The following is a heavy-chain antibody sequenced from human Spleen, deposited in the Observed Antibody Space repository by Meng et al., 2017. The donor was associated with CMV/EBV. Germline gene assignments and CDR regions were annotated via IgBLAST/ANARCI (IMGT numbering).Heavy chain of an antibody. V-gene: IGHV3-11*01. CDR1: GFVFSDYY. CDR3: ARDKADEGPYYYGMDV. D-gene: IGHD6-25*01. Sequence: GESLKISCAASGFVFSDYYMTWLRQAPGKGLEWVSYISGSGHTIYYADSVKGRFTISRDNARNSLYLQMNSLRAEDTAVYYCARDKADEGPYYYGMDVWGQGTTVTVSS. CDR2: ISGSGHTI. J-gene: IGHJ6*02.